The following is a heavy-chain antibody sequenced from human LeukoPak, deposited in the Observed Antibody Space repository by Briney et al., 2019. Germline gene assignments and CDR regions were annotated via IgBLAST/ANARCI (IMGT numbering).Heavy chain of an antibody. V-gene: IGHV4-4*07. Sequence: PSETLSLTCTVSGGSISSYYWSWIRQPAGKGLERIGRIYTSGSTIYNPSLKSRVTISVDTSKNQFSLKLISVTAADTAVYYCARDTLWGAAGGTFDYWGQGTLVTVSS. CDR1: GGSISSYY. CDR3: ARDTLWGAAGGTFDY. D-gene: IGHD6-13*01. CDR2: IYTSGST. J-gene: IGHJ4*02.